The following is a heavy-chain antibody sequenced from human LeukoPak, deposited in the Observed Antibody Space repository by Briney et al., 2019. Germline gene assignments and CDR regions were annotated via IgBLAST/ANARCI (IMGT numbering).Heavy chain of an antibody. J-gene: IGHJ4*02. D-gene: IGHD2-15*01. Sequence: GGSLRLSCAASGFSFSSYWMHWVRQAPGKGLVWVSSINSDGSSTNYADSVKGRFTISRDNAKNTLYLQMNSLRAEDTAVFYCARDATVAATRGLVDYWGQGTLVAVSS. CDR2: INSDGSST. CDR3: ARDATVAATRGLVDY. V-gene: IGHV3-74*01. CDR1: GFSFSSYW.